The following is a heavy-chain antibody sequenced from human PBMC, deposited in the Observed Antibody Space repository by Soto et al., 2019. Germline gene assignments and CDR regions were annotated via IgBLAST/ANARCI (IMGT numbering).Heavy chain of an antibody. D-gene: IGHD3-3*01. V-gene: IGHV4-4*02. CDR3: ARPYYDFWSGPYSYYYGMDV. CDR2: IYHSGST. J-gene: IGHJ6*02. Sequence: SETLSLTCAVSGGSISSSNWWSWVRQPPGKGLEWIGEIYHSGSTNYNPSLKSRVTISVDKSKNQFSLKLSSVTAADTAVYYCARPYYDFWSGPYSYYYGMDVSGQGTPVAVYS. CDR1: GGSISSSNW.